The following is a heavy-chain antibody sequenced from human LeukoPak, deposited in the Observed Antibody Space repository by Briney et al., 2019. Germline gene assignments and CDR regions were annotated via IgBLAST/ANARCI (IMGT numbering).Heavy chain of an antibody. D-gene: IGHD3-22*01. V-gene: IGHV1-69*13. CDR3: ARTYYYDSSGYPVQVSDAFDI. CDR1: GGTFSSYA. CDR2: IIPIFHTA. J-gene: IGHJ3*02. Sequence: ASVKVSCKASGGTFSSYAISWVRQAPGQGLEWMGGIIPIFHTADYAQKFQGRVTITADESMSTVYMELSRLRSEDTAMYYCARTYYYDSSGYPVQVSDAFDIWGQGTMVTVSS.